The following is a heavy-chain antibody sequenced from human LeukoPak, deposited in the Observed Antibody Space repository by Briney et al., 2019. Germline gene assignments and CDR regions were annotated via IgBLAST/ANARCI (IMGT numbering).Heavy chain of an antibody. CDR1: DGSIINYY. J-gene: IGHJ4*02. CDR2: IYYSGNT. CDR3: TRANGYGLINY. V-gene: IGHV4-39*06. D-gene: IGHD3-10*01. Sequence: SETLSLTCTVSDGSIINYYWGWVRQAPGKGLEWIGGIYYSGNTYYNSSLKSRVTISRDTSKKQFTLNLFSVTAADTAMYYCTRANGYGLINYRGQGTLVTVSS.